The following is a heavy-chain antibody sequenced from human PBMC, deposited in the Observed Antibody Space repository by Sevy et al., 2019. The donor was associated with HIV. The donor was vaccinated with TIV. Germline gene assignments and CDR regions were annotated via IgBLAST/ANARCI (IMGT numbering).Heavy chain of an antibody. D-gene: IGHD2-21*01. CDR1: GFTFGDHT. J-gene: IGHJ3*01. Sequence: GGSLRLSCATSGFTFGDHTMNWVRQAPGKGLEWVSSISSSKTDIYYADSVKGRFTMSRDNAEKSIYLQMNNLRGEDMAIYYCARGAKFSYCGVDCYFNFDLWGQGTMVTLSS. V-gene: IGHV3-21*04. CDR2: ISSSKTDI. CDR3: ARGAKFSYCGVDCYFNFDL.